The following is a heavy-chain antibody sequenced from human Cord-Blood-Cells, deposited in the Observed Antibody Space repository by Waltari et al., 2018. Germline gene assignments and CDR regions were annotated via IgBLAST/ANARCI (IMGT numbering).Heavy chain of an antibody. CDR3: ARDLIAAAGPELYYYYGMDV. D-gene: IGHD6-13*01. CDR2: IYHSGRT. V-gene: IGHV4-38-2*02. J-gene: IGHJ6*02. Sequence: QVQLQESGPGLVKPSETLSLTCAVSGYSISSGYYWGWIRQPPGKGLEWIGSIYHSGRTYYNPSLKSRVTISVDTSKNQFSLKLSSVTAADTAVYYCARDLIAAAGPELYYYYGMDVWGQGTTVTVSS. CDR1: GYSISSGYY.